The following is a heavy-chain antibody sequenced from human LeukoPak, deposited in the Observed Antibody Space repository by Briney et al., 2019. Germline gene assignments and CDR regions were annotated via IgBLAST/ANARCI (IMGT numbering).Heavy chain of an antibody. CDR1: GGSVSSGSYY. Sequence: SETLSLTCTVSGGSVSSGSYYWSWIRQPPGKGLEWIGYIYYSGSTNYNPSLKSRVTISVDTSKNQFSLKLSSVTAADTAVYYCAGDGYCSSTSCYNYYYYGMDVWGQGTTVTVSS. J-gene: IGHJ6*02. CDR3: AGDGYCSSTSCYNYYYYGMDV. CDR2: IYYSGST. D-gene: IGHD2-2*03. V-gene: IGHV4-61*01.